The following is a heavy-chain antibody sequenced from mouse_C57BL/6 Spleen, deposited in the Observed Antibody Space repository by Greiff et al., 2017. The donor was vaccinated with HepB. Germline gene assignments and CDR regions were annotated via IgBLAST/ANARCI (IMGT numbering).Heavy chain of an antibody. CDR1: GYTFTSYW. D-gene: IGHD2-12*01. V-gene: IGHV1-53*01. CDR2: INPSNGGT. Sequence: QVHVKQPGTELVKPGASVKLSCKASGYTFTSYWMHWVKQRPGQGLEWIGNINPSNGGTNYNEKFKSKATLTVDKSSSTAYMQLSSLTSEDSAVYYCARSPLRRNWYFDVWGTGTTVTVSS. CDR3: ARSPLRRNWYFDV. J-gene: IGHJ1*03.